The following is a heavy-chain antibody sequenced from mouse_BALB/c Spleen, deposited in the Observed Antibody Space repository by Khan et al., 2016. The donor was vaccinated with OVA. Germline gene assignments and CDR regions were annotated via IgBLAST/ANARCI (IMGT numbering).Heavy chain of an antibody. CDR1: GYSFTGYT. D-gene: IGHD2-13*01. CDR3: VRSASYGDYVEAWFTY. V-gene: IGHV1-26*01. Sequence: EVQLQQSGPELVKPGASMKISCKASGYSFTGYTMNWVKQRHGKNLEWIGLINPYNGGTTYSQKFKGKATLTVDRSSSTAYMELLSLTSEDSAVYDCVRSASYGDYVEAWFTYWGQGTLVTVSA. CDR2: INPYNGGT. J-gene: IGHJ3*01.